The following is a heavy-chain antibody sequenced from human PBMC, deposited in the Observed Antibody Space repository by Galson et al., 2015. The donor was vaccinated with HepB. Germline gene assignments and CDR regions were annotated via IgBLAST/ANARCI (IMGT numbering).Heavy chain of an antibody. CDR1: GGTFSSYA. V-gene: IGHV1-69*13. D-gene: IGHD3-3*01. Sequence: SVKVSCKASGGTFSSYAISWVRQAPGQGLEWMGGIIPIFGTANYAQKFQGRVTITADESTSTAYMELSSLRSEDTAVYYCARWTRFGPGFDYWGQGTLVTVSS. CDR3: ARWTRFGPGFDY. CDR2: IIPIFGTA. J-gene: IGHJ4*02.